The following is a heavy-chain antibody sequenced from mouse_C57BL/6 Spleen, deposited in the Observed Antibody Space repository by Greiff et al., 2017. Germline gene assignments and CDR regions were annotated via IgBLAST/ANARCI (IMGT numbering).Heavy chain of an antibody. CDR3: AREGVYFDY. Sequence: EVQVVESGPELVKPGDSVKISCKASGYSFTGYFMNWVMQSHGKSLEWIGRINPYNGDTFYNQKFKGKATLTVDKSSSTAHMELRSLTSEDSAVYYCAREGVYFDYWGQGTTLTVSS. J-gene: IGHJ2*01. CDR1: GYSFTGYF. CDR2: INPYNGDT. V-gene: IGHV1-20*01.